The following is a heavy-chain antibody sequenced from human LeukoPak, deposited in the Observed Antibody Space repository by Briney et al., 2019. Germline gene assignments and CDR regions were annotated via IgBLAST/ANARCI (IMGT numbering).Heavy chain of an antibody. CDR3: ARALAADD. CDR2: INPNSGGT. CDR1: VYTFTGYY. J-gene: IGHJ4*02. Sequence: GASLKVSCMASVYTFTGYYMHWVPQAPGQGLEWMGWINPNSGGTNYAQKFQGRVTMTRDTSISTAYMELSRLRSDDTAVYYCARALAADDWGQGTLVTVSS. V-gene: IGHV1-2*02. D-gene: IGHD6-13*01.